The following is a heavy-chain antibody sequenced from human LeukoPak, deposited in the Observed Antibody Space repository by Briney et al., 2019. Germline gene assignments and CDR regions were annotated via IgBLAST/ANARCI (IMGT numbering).Heavy chain of an antibody. J-gene: IGHJ5*02. D-gene: IGHD2-15*01. Sequence: GASVKVSCKASGGTFISYAISWVRQAPGQGLEWMGRIIPIFGTANYAQKFQGRVTITTDESTSTAYMELSSLGSEDTAVYYCARDSAIVVVVAADNWFDPWGQGTLVTVSS. CDR3: ARDSAIVVVVAADNWFDP. CDR2: IIPIFGTA. V-gene: IGHV1-69*05. CDR1: GGTFISYA.